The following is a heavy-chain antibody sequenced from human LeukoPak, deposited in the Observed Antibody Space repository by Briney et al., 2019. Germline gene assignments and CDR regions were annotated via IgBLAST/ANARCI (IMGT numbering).Heavy chain of an antibody. V-gene: IGHV3-21*01. Sequence: PGGSLRLSCAASGFTFSSYSMNWVRQAPGEGLEWVSSISSSSSYIYYADSVKGRFTISRDNAKNSLYLQMNSLRAEDTAVYYCARAGASTYYDFWSGYYWLDYWGQGTLVTVSS. CDR3: ARAGASTYYDFWSGYYWLDY. D-gene: IGHD3-3*01. CDR1: GFTFSSYS. CDR2: ISSSSSYI. J-gene: IGHJ4*02.